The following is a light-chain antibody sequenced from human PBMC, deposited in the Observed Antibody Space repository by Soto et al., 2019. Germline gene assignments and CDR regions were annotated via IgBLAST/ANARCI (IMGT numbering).Light chain of an antibody. Sequence: DIVLTQSPDSLAVSLGERATINCKSSQSVFFSSNSENYLAWYQQTPGQPPKLLIYWASTRESGVPDRFSGSGSGTDFTLTISRLEAEDSAVYYCQHYGSSPPYTFGQGTKLKIK. V-gene: IGKV4-1*01. J-gene: IGKJ2*01. CDR3: QHYGSSPPYT. CDR1: QSVFFSSNSENY. CDR2: WAS.